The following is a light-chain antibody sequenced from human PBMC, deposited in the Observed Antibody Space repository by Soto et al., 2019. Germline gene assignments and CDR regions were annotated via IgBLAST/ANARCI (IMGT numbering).Light chain of an antibody. V-gene: IGKV4-1*01. CDR1: QNLLYSSNNKNY. CDR2: WAS. Sequence: DIVMTQSPDSLAVSLGERATINCKSSQNLLYSSNNKNYLAWYQQRPGQPPRLLISWASARESGVPDRFSGSGSGTDFTLTISSLQAEDVAVYYCQQYYSDSYTFGQGTKLEIK. CDR3: QQYYSDSYT. J-gene: IGKJ2*01.